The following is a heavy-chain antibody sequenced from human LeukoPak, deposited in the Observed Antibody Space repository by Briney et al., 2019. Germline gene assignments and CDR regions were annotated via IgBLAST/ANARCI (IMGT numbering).Heavy chain of an antibody. Sequence: SETLSLTCIVSGGSISSGDYYWSWIRQPPGKGLEWIGYIYYSGSTNYNPSLKSRVTISVDTSKNQFSLKLSSVTAADTAVYHCAREAMYSYGNNFDYWGQGTLVTVSS. V-gene: IGHV4-61*08. CDR1: GGSISSGDYY. CDR3: AREAMYSYGNNFDY. D-gene: IGHD5-18*01. J-gene: IGHJ4*02. CDR2: IYYSGST.